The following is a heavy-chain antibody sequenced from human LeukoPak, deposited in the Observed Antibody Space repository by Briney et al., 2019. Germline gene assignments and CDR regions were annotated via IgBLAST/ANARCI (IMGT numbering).Heavy chain of an antibody. V-gene: IGHV3-21*01. CDR3: ARAVVVTALTNWFDP. Sequence: PGGSLRLSCAASGFTFSSYSMNWVRQAPGKGLEWVSSISSSSSYIYYADSVKGRFTISRDNAKNSLYLQMNSLRAEDTAVYYCARAVVVTALTNWFDPWGQGTLVTVSS. CDR2: ISSSSSYI. D-gene: IGHD2-21*02. J-gene: IGHJ5*02. CDR1: GFTFSSYS.